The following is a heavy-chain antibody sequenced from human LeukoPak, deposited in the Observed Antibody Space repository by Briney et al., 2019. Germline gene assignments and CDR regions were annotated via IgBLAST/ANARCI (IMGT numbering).Heavy chain of an antibody. J-gene: IGHJ4*02. Sequence: PGRSLRLSCAASGFTFSSYGMHWVRQAPGKGLEWVAVIWYDGSNKYYVDSVKGRFTISRDNSKNTLYLQMNSLRAEDTAVYYCARDHAFSPDYWGQGTLVTVSS. V-gene: IGHV3-33*01. CDR3: ARDHAFSPDY. D-gene: IGHD2/OR15-2a*01. CDR2: IWYDGSNK. CDR1: GFTFSSYG.